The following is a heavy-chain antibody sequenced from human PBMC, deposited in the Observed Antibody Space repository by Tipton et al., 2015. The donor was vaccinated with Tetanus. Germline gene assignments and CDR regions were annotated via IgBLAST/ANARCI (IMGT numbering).Heavy chain of an antibody. CDR2: INEGGST. CDR3: ARWIGVIPVTGNDAFDV. J-gene: IGHJ3*01. D-gene: IGHD3-16*01. Sequence: GLVKPSETLSLTCAVSGGSLSDYYWSWIRQSPGKGLEWIGEINEGGSTNYNPSLESRVSISVDTSKHRFSLKVNSVIAADTATYYCARWIGVIPVTGNDAFDVWGPGAMSPCLQ. V-gene: IGHV4-34*01. CDR1: GGSLSDYY.